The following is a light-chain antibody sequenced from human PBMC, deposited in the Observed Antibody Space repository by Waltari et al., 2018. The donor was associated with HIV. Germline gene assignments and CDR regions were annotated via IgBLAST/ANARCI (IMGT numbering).Light chain of an antibody. Sequence: QVVLTQSPSASASLGASVKLTCTLSSGHSSYAIAWHRQQPEKGPRYLMKLNSDCSHTKGDGSPDRFSGSSSGADRYLTISSLQSEDEADYYCQTWDTGTRVFGGGTKLTVL. CDR1: SGHSSYA. V-gene: IGLV4-69*01. CDR2: LNSDCSH. J-gene: IGLJ2*01. CDR3: QTWDTGTRV.